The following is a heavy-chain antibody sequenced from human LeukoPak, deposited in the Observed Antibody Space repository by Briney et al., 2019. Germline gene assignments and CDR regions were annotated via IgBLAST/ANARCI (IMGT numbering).Heavy chain of an antibody. D-gene: IGHD6-13*01. Sequence: GASVKVSCKASGYTFTGYYMHWVRQAPGQGLEWMGWINPNSGGTNYAQKFQGRVTMTRDTSISTAYMELSRLRSDDTAVYYCARGVGHSSSWYWFDPWGQGTLVTVSS. CDR2: INPNSGGT. CDR3: ARGVGHSSSWYWFDP. J-gene: IGHJ5*02. CDR1: GYTFTGYY. V-gene: IGHV1-2*02.